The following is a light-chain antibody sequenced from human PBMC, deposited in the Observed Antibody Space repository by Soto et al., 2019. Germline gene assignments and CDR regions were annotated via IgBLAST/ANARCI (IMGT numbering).Light chain of an antibody. J-gene: IGKJ1*01. CDR2: GAS. V-gene: IGKV3-20*01. CDR3: QQYGSSPWT. Sequence: ETVLTQSPGTLSLSPGERATLSCRASQSVSSSYLAWYQQKPGQAPRLLIYGASSRATGIPDRFSGTGSGTDFTLTISSLEPEDFAVYYCQQYGSSPWTFGQGTKVDIK. CDR1: QSVSSSY.